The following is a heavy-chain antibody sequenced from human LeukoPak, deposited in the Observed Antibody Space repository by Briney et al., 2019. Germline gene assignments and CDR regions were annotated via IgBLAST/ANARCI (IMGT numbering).Heavy chain of an antibody. D-gene: IGHD3-9*01. V-gene: IGHV4-39*07. CDR2: IYYSGST. Sequence: SETLSLTCTVSGGSISSSSYYWGGIRQPPGKGLEWIGSIYYSGSTYYNPSLKSRVTISVDTSKNQFSLKLSSVTAADTAVYYCARDPEFYDILTGYQPNDAFDIWGQGTMVTVSS. CDR3: ARDPEFYDILTGYQPNDAFDI. CDR1: GGSISSSSYY. J-gene: IGHJ3*02.